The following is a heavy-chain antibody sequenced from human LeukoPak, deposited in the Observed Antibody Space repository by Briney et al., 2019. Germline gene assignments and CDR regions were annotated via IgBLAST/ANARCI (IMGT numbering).Heavy chain of an antibody. D-gene: IGHD1-26*01. Sequence: SETLSLTCTVSGGSISSSSYYWGWIRQPPGKGLEWIGSIYYSGSTYYNPSLKSRVTISVDTSKNQFSLKLSSVTAADTAVYYCARFSGSYPDFDYWGQGTLVTVSS. CDR2: IYYSGST. CDR3: ARFSGSYPDFDY. CDR1: GGSISSSSYY. J-gene: IGHJ4*02. V-gene: IGHV4-39*07.